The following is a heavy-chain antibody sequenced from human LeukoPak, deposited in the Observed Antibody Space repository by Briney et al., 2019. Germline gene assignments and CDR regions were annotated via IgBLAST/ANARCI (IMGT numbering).Heavy chain of an antibody. CDR1: GYTFTSYG. CDR2: IIAYNGNT. Sequence: ASVKVSCKASGYTFTSYGISWVRQAPGQGLEWMGWIIAYNGNTNYAKKLQGRVTMTTDTSTRTAYMELRSLRSDDKAVYYCARASCSSTSCYTPFDYWGQGTLVTVSS. D-gene: IGHD2-2*02. V-gene: IGHV1-18*01. J-gene: IGHJ4*02. CDR3: ARASCSSTSCYTPFDY.